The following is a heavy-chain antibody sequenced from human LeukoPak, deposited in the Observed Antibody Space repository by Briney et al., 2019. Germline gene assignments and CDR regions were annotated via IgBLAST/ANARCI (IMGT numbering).Heavy chain of an antibody. D-gene: IGHD5-18*01. J-gene: IGHJ4*02. CDR2: ISGSGGST. V-gene: IGHV3-23*01. Sequence: GGSLRLSCKASGFTFSSYAMTWVRQAPGKGLEWVSAISGSGGSTYYADSVKGRFTISRDNSKNTLYLQMNSLRAEDTAVYYCAWGYSFGRAFDYWGRGTLVSVSS. CDR3: AWGYSFGRAFDY. CDR1: GFTFSSYA.